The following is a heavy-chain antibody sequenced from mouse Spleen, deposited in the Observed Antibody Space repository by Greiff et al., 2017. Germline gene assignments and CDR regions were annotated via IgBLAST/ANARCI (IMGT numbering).Heavy chain of an antibody. CDR1: GFTFSSYA. CDR2: ISSGGGNT. CDR3: ASHYYDYTWFAY. J-gene: IGHJ3*01. V-gene: IGHV5-9-3*01. D-gene: IGHD2-4*01. Sequence: EVHLVESGGGLVKLGGSLKLSCAASGFTFSSYAMSWVRQTPEKRLEWVATISSGGGNTYYPDSVKGRFTISRDNAKNTLYLQMSSLKSEDTAMYYCASHYYDYTWFAYWGQGTLVTVSA.